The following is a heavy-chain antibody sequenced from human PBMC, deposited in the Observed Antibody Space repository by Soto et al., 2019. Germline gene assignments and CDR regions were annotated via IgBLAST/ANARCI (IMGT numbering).Heavy chain of an antibody. CDR2: INHSGST. D-gene: IGHD3-22*01. CDR3: ARGSVTYYYDSSCYYDNEYFQH. J-gene: IGHJ1*01. CDR1: GGSFSGYY. V-gene: IGHV4-34*01. Sequence: SETLSLTCAVYGGSFSGYYWSWIRQPPGKGLEWIGEINHSGSTNYNPSLKSRVTISVDTSKNQFSLKLSSVTAADTSVYYCARGSVTYYYDSSCYYDNEYFQHWGQGTMVTVSS.